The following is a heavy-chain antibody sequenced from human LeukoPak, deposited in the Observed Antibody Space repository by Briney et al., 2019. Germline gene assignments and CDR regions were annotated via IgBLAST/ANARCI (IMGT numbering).Heavy chain of an antibody. V-gene: IGHV3-33*06. J-gene: IGHJ4*02. CDR3: AKDIPESWGYSNYYFDY. CDR1: GFTFSSYG. CDR2: IWYDGSNK. D-gene: IGHD4-11*01. Sequence: GGSLRLSCAASGFTFSSYGMHWVRQAPGEGLEWVAVIWYDGSNKYYADSVKGRFTISRDNSKNTLYLQMNSLRAEDTAVYYCAKDIPESWGYSNYYFDYWGQGTLVTVSS.